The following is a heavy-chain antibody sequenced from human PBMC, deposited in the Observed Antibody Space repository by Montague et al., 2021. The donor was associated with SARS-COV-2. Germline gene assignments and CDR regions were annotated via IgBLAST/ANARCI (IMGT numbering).Heavy chain of an antibody. Sequence: SDSLSLTCTLSGRSVTSGDYYWTWIRQPPGKGLEWIGYIYNTGRTNYNPSLKSRVTISMDTSKNQFSLKVDSVSAADTAVYYCATEMPAYDVFDIWGQGTMVTVSS. CDR3: ATEMPAYDVFDI. J-gene: IGHJ3*02. CDR2: IYNTGRT. V-gene: IGHV4-61*08. CDR1: GRSVTSGDYY. D-gene: IGHD2-2*01.